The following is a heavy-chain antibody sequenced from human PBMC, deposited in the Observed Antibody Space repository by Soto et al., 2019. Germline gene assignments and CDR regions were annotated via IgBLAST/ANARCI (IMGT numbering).Heavy chain of an antibody. CDR3: ARSVVREESYYYYYGMDV. D-gene: IGHD3-10*01. CDR1: GYSLTSYW. Sequence: PGESLKISCKGSGYSLTSYWISWVRQMPGKGLEWMGRIDPSDSYTNYSPSFQGHVTISADKSISTAYLQWSSLKASDTAMYYCARSVVREESYYYYYGMDVWGQGTTVTVSS. CDR2: IDPSDSYT. J-gene: IGHJ6*02. V-gene: IGHV5-10-1*01.